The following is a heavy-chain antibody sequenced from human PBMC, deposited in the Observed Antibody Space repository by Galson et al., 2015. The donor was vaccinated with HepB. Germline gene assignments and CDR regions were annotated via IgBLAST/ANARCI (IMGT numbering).Heavy chain of an antibody. CDR3: ACICSSASCLIDY. D-gene: IGHD2-2*01. CDR1: GYTFTTYN. Sequence: SVKVSCKASGYTFTTYNFHWVRQAPGQGLEWMGMINPSGGSTNYAQNFQGRVTMTRDTSTSIVYMELSSLTSEDTAVYYCACICSSASCLIDYWGQGTPVTVSS. CDR2: INPSGGST. V-gene: IGHV1-46*01. J-gene: IGHJ4*02.